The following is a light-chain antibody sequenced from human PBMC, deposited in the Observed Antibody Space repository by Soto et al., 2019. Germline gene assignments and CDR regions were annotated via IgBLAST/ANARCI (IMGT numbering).Light chain of an antibody. V-gene: IGKV1-39*01. J-gene: IGKJ2*01. CDR3: QQSYSTLPFT. Sequence: DIQMTQSPSSLSASVGDRVTLTCRASQSISRYLNWYQQKPGKAPKLLIYAASSLQSGVPSRFSGSGSGTDFTLTISSLQPEDFATYYCQQSYSTLPFTFGQGTKLEIK. CDR2: AAS. CDR1: QSISRY.